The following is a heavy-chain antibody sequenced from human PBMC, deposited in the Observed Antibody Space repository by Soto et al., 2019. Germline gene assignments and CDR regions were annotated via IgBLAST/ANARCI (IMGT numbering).Heavy chain of an antibody. J-gene: IGHJ4*02. CDR3: AKMTRGYTYGLDY. Sequence: QVQLIQSGGGVVQPGRSLRLSCEGSGFTFNRHGMHWVRQAPGKGLEWLAVISFDGSDIYYAESAKGRFTISRDNSEKTVYLHMSSLSPEDTAIYFCAKMTRGYTYGLDYWGQGTLVTVSS. V-gene: IGHV3-30*18. CDR1: GFTFNRHG. D-gene: IGHD5-18*01. CDR2: ISFDGSDI.